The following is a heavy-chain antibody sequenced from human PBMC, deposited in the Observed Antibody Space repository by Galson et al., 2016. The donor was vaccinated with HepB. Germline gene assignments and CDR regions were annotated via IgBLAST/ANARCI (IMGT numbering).Heavy chain of an antibody. V-gene: IGHV3-21*01. CDR2: ISSSGSYI. D-gene: IGHD3-16*01. CDR1: GFTFSDYW. J-gene: IGHJ4*02. Sequence: SLRLSCAASGFTFSDYWMSWVRQVPGKGLEWVSSISSSGSYIYYADVVKGRFTISRDNAKNSLYLQMNSLRAEDTAVYYCARSPRIQVWRRYDFFEYWGQGSLVTVSS. CDR3: ARSPRIQVWRRYDFFEY.